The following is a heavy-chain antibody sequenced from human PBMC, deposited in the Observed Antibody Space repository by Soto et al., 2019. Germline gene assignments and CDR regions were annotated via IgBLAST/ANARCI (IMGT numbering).Heavy chain of an antibody. Sequence: EVQLVESGGGLVQPGGSLRLSCAASGFTLSDHYMDWVRQAPGKGLEWVGRSRNKANSYTTEYAASVKGRFTISRDDSKNSLYLQMNSLKPEATAVYYCARSGGMDVWGQGTTVTVSS. J-gene: IGHJ6*02. V-gene: IGHV3-72*01. D-gene: IGHD3-3*01. CDR2: SRNKANSYTT. CDR3: ARSGGMDV. CDR1: GFTLSDHY.